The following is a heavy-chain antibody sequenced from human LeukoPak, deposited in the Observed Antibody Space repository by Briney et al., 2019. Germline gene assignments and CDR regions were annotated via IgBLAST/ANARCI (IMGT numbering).Heavy chain of an antibody. Sequence: ASVTVSCKASGYTFTSYDINWVRQAPGQGLEWMGWMNPNSSNTNYAQKFQGRVTMTRNTSISTAYMELSSLRSEDTAVYYCARGQAVAGTSIGGSWGQGTLVTVSS. CDR1: GYTFTSYD. CDR3: ARGQAVAGTSIGGS. CDR2: MNPNSSNT. D-gene: IGHD6-19*01. J-gene: IGHJ5*02. V-gene: IGHV1-8*01.